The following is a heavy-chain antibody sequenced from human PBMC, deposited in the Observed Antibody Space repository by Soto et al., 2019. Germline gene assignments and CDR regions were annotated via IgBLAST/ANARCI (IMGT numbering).Heavy chain of an antibody. CDR1: GYSVSSNSAA. Sequence: PSHTLSLTCAISGYSVSSNSAAWNLIRQSPSRGLEWLGRTYYRSKWYNDYAVSVKSRITINPDTSKNQFSLQLNSVTPEDTAVYYCARGAHYFDYWGQGTLVTVSS. CDR3: ARGAHYFDY. CDR2: TYYRSKWYN. V-gene: IGHV6-1*01. J-gene: IGHJ4*02.